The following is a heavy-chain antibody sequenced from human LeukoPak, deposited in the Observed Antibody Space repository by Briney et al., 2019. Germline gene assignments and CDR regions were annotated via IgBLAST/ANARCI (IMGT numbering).Heavy chain of an antibody. CDR3: ARGGDIVVVPAARYGDY. V-gene: IGHV4-34*01. CDR1: GGSFSGYY. J-gene: IGHJ4*02. D-gene: IGHD2-2*01. CDR2: INHSGST. Sequence: SETLSLTCAVYGGSFSGYYWSWIRQPPGKGLEWMGEINHSGSTNYNPSLKSRGTISVDTSKNQLSLKLSSVTAADTAVYYCARGGDIVVVPAARYGDYWGQGTLVTVSS.